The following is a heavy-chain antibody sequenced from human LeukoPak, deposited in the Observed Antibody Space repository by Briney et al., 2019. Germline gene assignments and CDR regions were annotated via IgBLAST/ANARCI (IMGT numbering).Heavy chain of an antibody. Sequence: PGRSLRLSCAASGFTFSSYAMHWVRQAPGKGLEWVAVISYDGSNKYYADSVKGRFTISRDNSKNTLYLQMNSLRAEDTAVYYCARDVDTANNYYYYGMGVWGQGTTVTVSS. V-gene: IGHV3-30*04. J-gene: IGHJ6*02. CDR2: ISYDGSNK. CDR3: ARDVDTANNYYYYGMGV. D-gene: IGHD5-18*01. CDR1: GFTFSSYA.